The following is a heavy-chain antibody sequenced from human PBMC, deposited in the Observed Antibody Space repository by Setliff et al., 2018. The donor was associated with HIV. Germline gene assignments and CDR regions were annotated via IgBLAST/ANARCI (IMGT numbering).Heavy chain of an antibody. CDR1: GYKFTGHH. CDR2: IIPLFGTA. CDR3: SKVSEHRTSSGSFYYYMDV. J-gene: IGHJ6*03. V-gene: IGHV1-69*13. D-gene: IGHD6-6*01. Sequence: SVKVSCKASGYKFTGHHIQWMRQAPGQGLEWVGAIIPLFGTANYAQKFQGRVTITADDSTSTVYMEVRSLRSADTAVYYCSKVSEHRTSSGSFYYYMDVWGEGTTVTVS.